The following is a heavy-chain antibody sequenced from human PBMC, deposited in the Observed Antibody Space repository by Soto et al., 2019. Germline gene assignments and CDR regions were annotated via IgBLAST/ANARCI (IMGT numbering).Heavy chain of an antibody. CDR3: ASARGGDSGDYASLFDR. J-gene: IGHJ5*02. D-gene: IGHD4-17*01. CDR2: IHDSGNT. CDR1: GGSVSIGDYL. V-gene: IGHV4-30-4*01. Sequence: TLSLTCTVFGGSVSIGDYLWSWIRQRPGKGLEWIGYIHDSGNTYYNPSLKSRVTISLDTSKNQFSLKVTSMTAADTPVYFCASARGGDSGDYASLFDRLYQGNLVTVFS.